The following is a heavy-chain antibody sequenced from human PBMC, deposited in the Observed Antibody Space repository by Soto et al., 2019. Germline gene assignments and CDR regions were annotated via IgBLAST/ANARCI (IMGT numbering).Heavy chain of an antibody. CDR2: ISYDGSNK. CDR3: ASQFLDDFQFWSCYGPYFDY. D-gene: IGHD3-3*01. CDR1: GFTFSSYA. V-gene: IGHV3-30-3*01. Sequence: GGSLRLSCAASGFTFSSYAMHWVRQAPGKGLEWVAVISYDGSNKYYADSVKGRFTISRDNSKNTLYLQMNSLRAEDTAVYYCASQFLDDFQFWSCYGPYFDYWGQGTLVTVSS. J-gene: IGHJ4*02.